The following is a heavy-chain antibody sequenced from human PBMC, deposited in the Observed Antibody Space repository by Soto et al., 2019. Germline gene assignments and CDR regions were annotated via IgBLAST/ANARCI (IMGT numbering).Heavy chain of an antibody. CDR2: INHSGST. CDR3: ARTPSDYYGSGSLKGDYFDY. J-gene: IGHJ4*02. D-gene: IGHD3-10*01. V-gene: IGHV4-34*01. Sequence: SETLSLTCAVYGGSFSGYYWSWIRQPPGKGLECIGEINHSGSTNYNPSLKSRVTISVDTSKNQFSLKLSSVTAADTAVYYCARTPSDYYGSGSLKGDYFDYWGQGTLVTVS. CDR1: GGSFSGYY.